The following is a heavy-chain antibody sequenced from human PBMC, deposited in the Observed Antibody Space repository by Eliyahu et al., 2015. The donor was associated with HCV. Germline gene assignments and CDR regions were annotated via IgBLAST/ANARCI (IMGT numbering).Heavy chain of an antibody. CDR2: ISWNSGSV. CDR1: GFTFDDYA. CDR3: AKALMGSYYGMDV. V-gene: IGHV3-9*01. D-gene: IGHD2-8*01. Sequence: EVQLVESGGGLVQPGRSLRLSCAASGFTFDDYAMHWVRQAPGKGLGWVSGISWNSGSVGYADSVKGRFTVSRDNAKNSLYLQMNSLRAEDTALYYCAKALMGSYYGMDVWGQGTTVTVSS. J-gene: IGHJ6*02.